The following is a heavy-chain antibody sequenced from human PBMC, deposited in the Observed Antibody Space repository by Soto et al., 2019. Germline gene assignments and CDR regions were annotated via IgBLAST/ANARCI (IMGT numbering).Heavy chain of an antibody. J-gene: IGHJ5*02. D-gene: IGHD6-19*01. CDR2: IYYSGST. Sequence: PSETLSLTCTVSGGSISSSSFHWGWIRQPPGKGLEWIGSIYYSGSTYYSPSLKSRVTISVDTSRNQFSLKLSSVTAADTAVYYCGRGKGAAGTEWWSDPGGEGPLVTV. V-gene: IGHV4-39*01. CDR1: GGSISSSSFH. CDR3: GRGKGAAGTEWWSDP.